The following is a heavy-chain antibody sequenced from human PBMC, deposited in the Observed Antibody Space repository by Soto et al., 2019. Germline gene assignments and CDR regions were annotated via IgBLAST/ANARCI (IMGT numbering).Heavy chain of an antibody. CDR2: IYYSGST. J-gene: IGHJ4*02. V-gene: IGHV4-59*12. D-gene: IGHD3-22*01. Sequence: SETLSLTCTVSGGSISSYYWSWIRQPPGKGLEWIGYIYYSGSTNYNPSLKSRVSISVDKSKNQFSLKLSSVTAADTAVYYCARDALTGYYYEKWGRGTLVTVSS. CDR3: ARDALTGYYYEK. CDR1: GGSISSYY.